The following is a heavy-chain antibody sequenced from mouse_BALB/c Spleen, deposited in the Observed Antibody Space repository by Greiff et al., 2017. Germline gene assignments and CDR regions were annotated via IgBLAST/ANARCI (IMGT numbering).Heavy chain of an antibody. CDR1: GFTFTDYY. D-gene: IGHD2-1*01. CDR3: ASYGNYVRGAMDY. CDR2: IRNKANGYTT. V-gene: IGHV7-3*02. Sequence: EVQRVESGGGLVQPGGSLRLSCATSGFTFTDYYMSWVRQPPGKALEWLGFIRNKANGYTTEYSASVKGRFTISRDNSQSILYLQMNTLRAEDSATYYCASYGNYVRGAMDYWGQGTSVTVSS. J-gene: IGHJ4*01.